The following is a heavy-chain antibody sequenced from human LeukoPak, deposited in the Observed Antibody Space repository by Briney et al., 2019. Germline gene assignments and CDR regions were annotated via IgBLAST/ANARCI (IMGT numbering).Heavy chain of an antibody. CDR3: ARRTGTRWLPFDY. V-gene: IGHV4-34*01. J-gene: IGHJ4*02. CDR1: GGSFSGYY. D-gene: IGHD5-24*01. CDR2: INHSGST. Sequence: PSETLSLTCAVYGGSFSGYYWSWIRQPPGKGLEWIGEINHSGSTNYNPSLKSRVTISVDTSKNQFSLKLSSVTAADTAVYYCARRTGTRWLPFDYWGQGTLVTVSS.